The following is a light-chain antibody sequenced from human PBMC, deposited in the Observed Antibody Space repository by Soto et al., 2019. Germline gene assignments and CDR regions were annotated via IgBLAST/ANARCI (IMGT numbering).Light chain of an antibody. CDR1: QSVSNNY. V-gene: IGKV3-20*01. CDR2: GAS. Sequence: IVLTQSPGTLSLSPGERATLSCSASQSVSNNYLAWYQQKPGQAPRLLIYGASNRATGIPDRFSGSRSGTDFTLTISDVQPEDFALYYCHQRQSWPRTFGQGTKVDVK. J-gene: IGKJ1*01. CDR3: HQRQSWPRT.